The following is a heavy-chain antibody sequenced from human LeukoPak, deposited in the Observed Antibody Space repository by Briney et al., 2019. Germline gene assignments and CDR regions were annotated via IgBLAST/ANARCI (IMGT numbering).Heavy chain of an antibody. CDR2: ISAYNGNT. D-gene: IGHD3-3*01. V-gene: IGHV1-18*01. CDR3: ARSDFWSGYYL. CDR1: GYTFTSYG. J-gene: IGHJ4*02. Sequence: ASVKVSCKASGYTFTSYGISWVRQAPGQGLGWMGWISAYNGNTNYAQKLQGRVTMTTDTSASTAYMDLSSLKSEDTAVYYCARSDFWSGYYLWGQGTLVTVSS.